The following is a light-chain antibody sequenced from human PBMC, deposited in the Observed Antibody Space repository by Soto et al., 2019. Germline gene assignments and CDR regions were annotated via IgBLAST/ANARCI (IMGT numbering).Light chain of an antibody. J-gene: IGLJ1*01. CDR3: SCYRSGSVHV. CDR2: DVS. CDR1: SSDVGGYNY. V-gene: IGLV2-14*01. Sequence: QSALTQPASVSGSPGQSITISCTGTSSDVGGYNYVSWYQQFPGKAPKLMIYDVSNRPSGVSNRFSGPKSGNTASLTISGLQAEDEADYHCSCYRSGSVHVFATGTKLTVL.